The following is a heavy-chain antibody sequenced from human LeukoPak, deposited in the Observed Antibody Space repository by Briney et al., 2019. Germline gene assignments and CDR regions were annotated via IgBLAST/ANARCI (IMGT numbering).Heavy chain of an antibody. CDR1: GFTFSDYY. J-gene: IGHJ3*02. CDR3: ARNSPAATYAFDI. D-gene: IGHD2-2*01. CDR2: MKQDGSEI. V-gene: IGHV3-7*01. Sequence: GGSLRLSCAASGFTFSDYYMSWVRQAPGKGLEWVANMKQDGSEIDYVDSLKGRFTISRGNAKNSLYLQMNSLRADDTAVYYCARNSPAATYAFDIWGQGTMVTVSS.